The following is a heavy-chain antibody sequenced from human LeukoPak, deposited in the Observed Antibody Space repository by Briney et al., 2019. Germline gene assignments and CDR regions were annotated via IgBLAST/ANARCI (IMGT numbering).Heavy chain of an antibody. V-gene: IGHV5-51*01. CDR3: ARLGYCTNGVCYPYNWFDP. Sequence: GESLKISCKGSGYSFTSYWIGWVRQMPGKGLEWMGIIYPGDSDTRYSPSFQGQVTISADKSISTAYLQWSSLKASDTAMHYCARLGYCTNGVCYPYNWFDPWGQGTLVTVSS. D-gene: IGHD2-8*01. CDR1: GYSFTSYW. J-gene: IGHJ5*02. CDR2: IYPGDSDT.